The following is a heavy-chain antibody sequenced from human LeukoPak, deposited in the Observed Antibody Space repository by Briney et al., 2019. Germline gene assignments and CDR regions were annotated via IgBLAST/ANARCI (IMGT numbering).Heavy chain of an antibody. CDR3: ARVPYDSSGYPFDY. Sequence: SETLSLTCTVSGGSISSYYWSWIRQPPGKGLEWIGYIYYSGSTNYNPSLKSRVTISVDTSKNQFSLKLSSVTAADTAVYYCARVPYDSSGYPFDYWGQGTLVTVSS. V-gene: IGHV4-59*01. CDR2: IYYSGST. CDR1: GGSISSYY. J-gene: IGHJ4*02. D-gene: IGHD3-22*01.